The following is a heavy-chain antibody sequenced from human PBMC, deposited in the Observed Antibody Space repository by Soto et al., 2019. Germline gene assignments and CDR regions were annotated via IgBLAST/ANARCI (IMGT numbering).Heavy chain of an antibody. J-gene: IGHJ4*02. CDR2: IKSKTDGGTT. D-gene: IGHD1-26*01. CDR3: TTEVGATPFSPFDY. Sequence: EVQLVESGGGLVKPGGSLRLSCAASGFTFSNAWMKWVRQAPGKGLEWVGRIKSKTDGGTTDYAAPVKGRFTISRDDSKNTLYLQMNRLKTEDTAVYYCTTEVGATPFSPFDYWGQGTLVTVSS. V-gene: IGHV3-15*07. CDR1: GFTFSNAW.